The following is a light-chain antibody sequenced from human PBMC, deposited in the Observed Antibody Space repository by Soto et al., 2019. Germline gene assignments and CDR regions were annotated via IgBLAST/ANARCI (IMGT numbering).Light chain of an antibody. V-gene: IGKV3-11*01. CDR1: QSVSSY. J-gene: IGKJ2*01. CDR2: DAS. CDR3: QQRSNWRPGVYT. Sequence: IVLTQSPVTLSLSPGERATLSCRASQSVSSYLAWYQQKPGQAPRLLIYDASNRATGIPARFSGSGSGTDFTLTISSIEPEAFAVYFCQQRSNWRPGVYTFGQGTKLEIK.